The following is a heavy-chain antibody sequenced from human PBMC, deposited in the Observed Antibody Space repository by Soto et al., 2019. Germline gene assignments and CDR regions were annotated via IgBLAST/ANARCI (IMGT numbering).Heavy chain of an antibody. D-gene: IGHD3-22*01. Sequence: GASVKVSCKASGGTFSSYAISWVRQAPGQGLEWMGGIIPIFGTANYAQKFQGRVTITADESTSTAYMELSSLRSEDTAVYYCARELRYYDSSGIIAGYYFDYWGQGTLVTVSS. V-gene: IGHV1-69*13. CDR3: ARELRYYDSSGIIAGYYFDY. J-gene: IGHJ4*02. CDR1: GGTFSSYA. CDR2: IIPIFGTA.